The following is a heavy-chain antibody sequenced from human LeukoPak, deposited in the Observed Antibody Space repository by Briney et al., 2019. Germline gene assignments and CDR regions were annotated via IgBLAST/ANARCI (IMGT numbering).Heavy chain of an antibody. Sequence: SETLSLTCTVSGGSISSSSYYWGWIRQPPGKGLEWIGSIYYSGSTYYNPSLKSRVTISVDTSKSQFSLKLSSVTAADTAVYYCASSHFWSGYSLDYWGQGTLVTVSS. CDR3: ASSHFWSGYSLDY. J-gene: IGHJ4*02. CDR2: IYYSGST. D-gene: IGHD3-3*02. CDR1: GGSISSSSYY. V-gene: IGHV4-39*07.